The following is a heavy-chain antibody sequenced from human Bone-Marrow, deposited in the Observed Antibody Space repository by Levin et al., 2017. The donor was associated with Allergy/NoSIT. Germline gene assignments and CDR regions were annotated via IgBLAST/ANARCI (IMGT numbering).Heavy chain of an antibody. CDR2: IRSKANSYAT. CDR1: GFTFSGSA. D-gene: IGHD5-18*01. CDR3: TSPPDTAMGPGY. J-gene: IGHJ4*02. V-gene: IGHV3-73*01. Sequence: GESLKISCAASGFTFSGSAMHWVRQASGKGLEWVGRIRSKANSYATAYAASVKGRFTISRDDSKNTAYLQMNSLKTEDTAVYYCTSPPDTAMGPGYWGQGTLVTVSS.